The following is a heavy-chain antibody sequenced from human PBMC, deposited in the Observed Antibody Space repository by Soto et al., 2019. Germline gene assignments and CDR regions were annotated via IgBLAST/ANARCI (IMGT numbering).Heavy chain of an antibody. CDR3: TTDVPDYGGNSGVGY. Sequence: EVQLVESGGGLVQPGGSLRVSCVASGFIFGDAWMNWVRQAPGKGLEWVGRINSKAYGGTTDYAAPVKGRFTISRDDSQNTLYLQMNSLKTEDTAVYYCTTDVPDYGGNSGVGYWGQGTLVTVSS. D-gene: IGHD4-17*01. CDR2: INSKAYGGTT. J-gene: IGHJ4*02. CDR1: GFIFGDAW. V-gene: IGHV3-15*07.